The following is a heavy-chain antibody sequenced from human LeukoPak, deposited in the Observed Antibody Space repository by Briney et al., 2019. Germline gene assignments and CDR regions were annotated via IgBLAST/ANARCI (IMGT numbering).Heavy chain of an antibody. Sequence: TSETLSLTCTVSGGSVSIGSYYWSWIRQPPGKGLEWIGYIYYSGSTNYNPSLKSRVTISVDTSKNQFSLKLSSVTAADTAVYYCARGIRPFDYWGQGTLVTVSS. J-gene: IGHJ4*02. CDR2: IYYSGST. V-gene: IGHV4-61*01. CDR3: ARGIRPFDY. D-gene: IGHD1-14*01. CDR1: GGSVSIGSYY.